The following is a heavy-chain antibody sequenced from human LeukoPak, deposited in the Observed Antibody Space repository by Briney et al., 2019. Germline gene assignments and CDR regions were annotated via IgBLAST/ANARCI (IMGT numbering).Heavy chain of an antibody. D-gene: IGHD3-10*01. CDR2: MHFSQST. CDR3: ARRPVSMNAFDI. CDR1: GGSISSSISY. J-gene: IGHJ3*02. V-gene: IGHV4-39*01. Sequence: PSETLSLTCTVSGGSISSSISYWGWIRQPPGKGLEWIGLMHFSQSTYYCPSLKSRSTMTVDMSENQFSLKLSSVTATDTAVYYCARRPVSMNAFDIWGQGTMVIVS.